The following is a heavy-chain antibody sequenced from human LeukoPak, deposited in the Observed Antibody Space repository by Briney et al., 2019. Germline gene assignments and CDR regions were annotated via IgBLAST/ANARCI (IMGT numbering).Heavy chain of an antibody. V-gene: IGHV3-23*01. CDR3: AKQLRPDDY. D-gene: IGHD5-12*01. Sequence: GRSLRLSCAASGFTFSSYAMSWARQAPGKGLEWVSAISGSGGSTYYADSVKGRFTISRDNSKNTLYLQMNSLRAEDTALYYCAKQLRPDDYWGQGTLVTVSS. J-gene: IGHJ4*02. CDR2: ISGSGGST. CDR1: GFTFSSYA.